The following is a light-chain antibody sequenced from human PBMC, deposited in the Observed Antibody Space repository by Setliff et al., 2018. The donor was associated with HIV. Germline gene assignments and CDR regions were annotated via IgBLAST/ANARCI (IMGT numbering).Light chain of an antibody. CDR2: EVT. CDR1: TSDIGSYTF. V-gene: IGLV2-14*01. J-gene: IGLJ1*01. CDR3: ASYTKRNVFV. Sequence: QSALTQPASVSGSPGQSITISCTGTTSDIGSYTFVSWYQHYPGEAPKLILYEVTDRPSGVSYRFSGSRSGTTASLTISGRRADDEADYYCASYTKRNVFVFGTGPKVTVL.